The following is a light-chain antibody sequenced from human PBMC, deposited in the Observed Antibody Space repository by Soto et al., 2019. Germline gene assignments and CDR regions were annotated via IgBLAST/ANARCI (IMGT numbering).Light chain of an antibody. CDR1: QSISTW. CDR3: QQRYSTPIT. CDR2: DAS. J-gene: IGKJ5*01. V-gene: IGKV1-5*01. Sequence: DIQMTQSPSTLSGSVGDRVTITCRASQSISTWLAWYQQKPGKAPNLLIYDASTLQRGVQSRFSGSGSGTEFTLTISSLQPEDFATYYCQQRYSTPITFGQGTRLEIK.